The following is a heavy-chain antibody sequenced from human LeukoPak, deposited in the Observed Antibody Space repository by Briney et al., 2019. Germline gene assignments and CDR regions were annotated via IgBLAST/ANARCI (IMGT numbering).Heavy chain of an antibody. CDR3: ARQVATKGEWAFDV. CDR1: GFTFSSYG. D-gene: IGHD5-12*01. V-gene: IGHV3-30*02. J-gene: IGHJ3*01. CDR2: IRPDGHT. Sequence: GGSLRLSCAASGFTFSSYGMHWVRQAPGKGLEWMASIRPDGHTYTNSSLRNQLTISADMSRNEFSLKLNSLTAADTAVYYCARQVATKGEWAFDVWGQGTVVTVSS.